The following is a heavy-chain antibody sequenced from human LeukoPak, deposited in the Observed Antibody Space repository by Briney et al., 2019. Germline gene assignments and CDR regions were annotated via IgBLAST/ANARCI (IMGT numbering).Heavy chain of an antibody. V-gene: IGHV3-21*01. CDR2: ISSSSSYI. J-gene: IGHJ4*02. Sequence: RTGGSLRLSCAASGFTFSSYSMNWVRQAPGKGLEWVSSISSSSSYIYYADSVKGRFTISRDNAKNSLYLQMNSLRAEDTAVYYCARGGQQWLVHGDYWGQGTLVSVSS. CDR3: ARGGQQWLVHGDY. CDR1: GFTFSSYS. D-gene: IGHD6-19*01.